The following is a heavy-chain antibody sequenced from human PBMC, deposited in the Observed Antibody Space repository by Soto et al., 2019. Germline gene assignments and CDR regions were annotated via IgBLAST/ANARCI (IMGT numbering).Heavy chain of an antibody. Sequence: EVQLLESGGGLVQPGGSLRLSCAASGFTFSSYAMSWVRQAPGKGLEWVSAISGSGGSTYYADSVKGRFTISRDNSKNTLYLQMNSLRAEDTAVYYCAKDYLGQTVVVTAIHVYYFAYWGQGTLVTVSS. CDR2: ISGSGGST. J-gene: IGHJ4*02. V-gene: IGHV3-23*01. D-gene: IGHD2-21*02. CDR1: GFTFSSYA. CDR3: AKDYLGQTVVVTAIHVYYFAY.